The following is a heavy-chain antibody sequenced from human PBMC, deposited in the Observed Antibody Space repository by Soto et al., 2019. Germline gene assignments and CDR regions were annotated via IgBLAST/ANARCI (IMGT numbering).Heavy chain of an antibody. D-gene: IGHD2-21*02. V-gene: IGHV3-48*02. CDR2: ISSGSDNI. CDR3: ARLPKGSLVTA. CDR1: GFRFSDHS. J-gene: IGHJ4*02. Sequence: GGSLRLSCVASGFRFSDHSMTWVRQSPGKGLQWIAYISSGSDNIYYAESVRGRFTVSRDNAKNALFLQMNSLRDDDTATYYCARLPKGSLVTAWGQGTRVTVSS.